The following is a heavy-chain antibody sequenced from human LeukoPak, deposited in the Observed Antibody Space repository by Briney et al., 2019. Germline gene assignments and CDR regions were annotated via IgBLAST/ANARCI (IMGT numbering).Heavy chain of an antibody. V-gene: IGHV3-74*01. CDR2: INSDGSAT. CDR3: ASDSPYYGMDV. J-gene: IGHJ6*02. Sequence: PGGSLRLSCAASGFPFSSYWMHWVRQVPGKGLLWVSRINSDGSATIYADSVRGRFTISRDNAKNTLYLQMSGLRVEDTPVYHCASDSPYYGMDVWGQGTTVTVSS. CDR1: GFPFSSYW.